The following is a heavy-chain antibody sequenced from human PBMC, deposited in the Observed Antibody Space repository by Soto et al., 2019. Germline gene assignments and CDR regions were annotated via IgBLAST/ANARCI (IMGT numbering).Heavy chain of an antibody. Sequence: EVQLLESGGGFVQPGWSLRLSCESSGFTFRNFAMSWVRQAPGQGLEWVSSILGSGDSTYYADSVKGRFSISRDNSKNTLYLQMNSLRAEDTAIYYCAKDNPVGATPGWFDSWGQGTLVIVSP. D-gene: IGHD1-26*01. J-gene: IGHJ5*01. CDR1: GFTFRNFA. CDR3: AKDNPVGATPGWFDS. V-gene: IGHV3-23*01. CDR2: ILGSGDST.